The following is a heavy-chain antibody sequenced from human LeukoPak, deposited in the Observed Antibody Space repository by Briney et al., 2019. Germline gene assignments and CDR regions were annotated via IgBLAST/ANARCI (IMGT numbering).Heavy chain of an antibody. J-gene: IGHJ4*02. CDR2: IRYDGSNK. V-gene: IGHV3-30*02. CDR1: GFTFSSYG. Sequence: GGSLRLSCAASGFTFSSYGMHWVRQAPGKGLEWVAFIRYDGSNKYYADSVKGRFTISRDNAKNSLYLQMNSLRAEDTAVYYRTTLVVAATTSFDYWGQGTLVTVSS. D-gene: IGHD2-15*01. CDR3: TTLVVAATTSFDY.